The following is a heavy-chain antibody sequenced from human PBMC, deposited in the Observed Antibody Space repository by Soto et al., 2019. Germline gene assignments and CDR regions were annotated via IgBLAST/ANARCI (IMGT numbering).Heavy chain of an antibody. Sequence: ALLKRSCKTSGYTFTSYGIGWGRKAPGQGLEWMGWISAYNGNTNYAQKLQGRVTMTTDTSTSTAYMELRSLRSDDTAVYYCARYSNYDCSYGMDVWGQGTTVPVSS. CDR2: ISAYNGNT. V-gene: IGHV1-18*04. CDR1: GYTFTSYG. CDR3: ARYSNYDCSYGMDV. D-gene: IGHD4-4*01. J-gene: IGHJ6*02.